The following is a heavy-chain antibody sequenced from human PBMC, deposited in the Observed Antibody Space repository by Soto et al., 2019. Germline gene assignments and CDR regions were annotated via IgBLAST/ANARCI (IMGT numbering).Heavy chain of an antibody. J-gene: IGHJ5*02. CDR1: GGSISSSSYY. CDR3: ARLSFWSGYYHTFVS. V-gene: IGHV4-39*01. CDR2: IYYSGST. D-gene: IGHD3-3*01. Sequence: SENLSLTCTVSGGSISSSSYYWGWIRQPPGKGLEWIGSIYYSGSTYYNPSLKSRVTISVDTSKNQFSLKLSSVTAADTAVYYCARLSFWSGYYHTFVSWGKGILVSV.